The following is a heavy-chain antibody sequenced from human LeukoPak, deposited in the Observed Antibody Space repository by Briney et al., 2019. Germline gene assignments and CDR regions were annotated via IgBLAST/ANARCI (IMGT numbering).Heavy chain of an antibody. J-gene: IGHJ5*02. CDR3: ARDQSITMVRGAATANWFDP. D-gene: IGHD3-10*01. CDR1: GGSISSSSYY. Sequence: SETLSLTCTVSGGSISSSSYYWGWIRQPPGKGLEWIGSIYYSGSTYYNPSLKSRVTISVDTSKNQFSLKPSSVTAADTAVYYCARDQSITMVRGAATANWFDPWGQGTLVTVSS. CDR2: IYYSGST. V-gene: IGHV4-39*07.